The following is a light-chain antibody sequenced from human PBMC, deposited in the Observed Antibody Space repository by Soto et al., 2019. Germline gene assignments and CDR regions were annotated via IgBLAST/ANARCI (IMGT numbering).Light chain of an antibody. CDR3: CSYAGYSTLV. J-gene: IGLJ1*01. V-gene: IGLV2-23*02. CDR1: RSDVGGYNL. CDR2: EVS. Sequence: QSVLTQTASVSGSPGQSITISCTGSRSDVGGYNLVSWFQQSPGKVPKLIIYEVSKRPSGVSVRFSGSKTDDTASLTISGLQAEDEADYFCCSYAGYSTLVFGTGTKVTVL.